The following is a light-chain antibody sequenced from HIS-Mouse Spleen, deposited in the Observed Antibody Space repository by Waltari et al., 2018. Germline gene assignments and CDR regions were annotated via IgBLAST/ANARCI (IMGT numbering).Light chain of an antibody. CDR1: QGISSY. CDR2: AAS. J-gene: IGKJ1*01. V-gene: IGKV1-9*01. CDR3: QQLNSYPPT. Sequence: DIQLTQSPSFLSASVGDRVTITCRASQGISSYLAWYQQKQGKAPKLLIYAASTLQSGVPSRFSVSGSGTEFTLTISSLQPEDFATYYCQQLNSYPPTFGQGTKVEIK.